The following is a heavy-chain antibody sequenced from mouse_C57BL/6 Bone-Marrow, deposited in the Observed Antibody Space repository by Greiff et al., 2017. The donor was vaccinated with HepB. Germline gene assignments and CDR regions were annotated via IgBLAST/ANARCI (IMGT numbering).Heavy chain of an antibody. V-gene: IGHV1-26*01. J-gene: IGHJ2*01. CDR3: ARGLRLQGFDY. CDR1: GYTFTDYY. Sequence: EVQLQQSGPELVKPGASVKISCKASGYTFTDYYMNWVKQSHGKSLEWIGDINPNNGGTSYNQKFKGKATLTVDKSSSTAYMELRSLTSEDSAVYYCARGLRLQGFDYWGQGTTLTVSS. D-gene: IGHD3-2*02. CDR2: INPNNGGT.